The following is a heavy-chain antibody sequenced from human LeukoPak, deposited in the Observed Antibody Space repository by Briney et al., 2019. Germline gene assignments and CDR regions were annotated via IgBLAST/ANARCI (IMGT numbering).Heavy chain of an antibody. CDR3: ATMASNVFEY. CDR1: GSTLSNYW. D-gene: IGHD5-24*01. J-gene: IGHJ4*02. V-gene: IGHV3-7*03. CDR2: IRPDGREK. Sequence: GGSLRLSCEASGSTLSNYWNTWVRQAPGKGLEWVANIRPDGREKYYMPSVKGRFTISRDSAKNSFYLQMNSLRAEDTAVYYCATMASNVFEYWGQGTLVTVSS.